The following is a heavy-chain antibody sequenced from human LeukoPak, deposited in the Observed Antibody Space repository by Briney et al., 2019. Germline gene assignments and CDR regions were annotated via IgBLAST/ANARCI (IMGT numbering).Heavy chain of an antibody. CDR1: GFTFSSYW. V-gene: IGHV3-7*01. CDR3: ASYDFWSGYYTGLN. J-gene: IGHJ4*02. Sequence: GGSLRLSCAASGFTFSSYWMSWVRQAPGKGLEWVANIKQDGSEKYYVDSVKGRFTISRDNAKNSLYLQMNSLRAEDTAVYYCASYDFWSGYYTGLNWGQGTLVTVSS. D-gene: IGHD3-3*01. CDR2: IKQDGSEK.